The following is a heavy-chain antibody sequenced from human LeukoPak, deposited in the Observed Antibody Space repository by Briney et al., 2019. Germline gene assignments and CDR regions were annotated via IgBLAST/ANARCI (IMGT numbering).Heavy chain of an antibody. Sequence: GGSLRLSCAASGFTFDDYGMSWVRQAPGKGLEWVSGINWNGGSTGYADSVEGRFTISRDNAKNSLYLQMNSLRAEDTALYYCARDLNTAISDYWGQGTLVTVSS. D-gene: IGHD5-18*01. CDR2: INWNGGST. J-gene: IGHJ4*02. CDR3: ARDLNTAISDY. V-gene: IGHV3-20*04. CDR1: GFTFDDYG.